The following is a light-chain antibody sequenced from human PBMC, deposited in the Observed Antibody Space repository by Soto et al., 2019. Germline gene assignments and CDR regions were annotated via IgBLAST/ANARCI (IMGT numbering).Light chain of an antibody. Sequence: EIVLTQSPATLSLSPGERATLSCRASQSVSSYLAWYQQKPGQAPRLLIYDASNRATGIPARFSGSGSGTDFTLTISSLAPEDFAVYYYQQRSNWPLTFGGGTKVEIK. CDR2: DAS. CDR3: QQRSNWPLT. J-gene: IGKJ4*01. CDR1: QSVSSY. V-gene: IGKV3-11*01.